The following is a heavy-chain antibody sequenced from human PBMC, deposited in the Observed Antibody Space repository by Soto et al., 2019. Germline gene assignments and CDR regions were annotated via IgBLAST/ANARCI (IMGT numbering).Heavy chain of an antibody. V-gene: IGHV6-1*01. CDR1: GDSVSSNTAS. D-gene: IGHD5-12*01. CDR2: TYSRSKWYN. J-gene: IGHJ5*02. CDR3: AKGDNLGPKTGYAFDP. Sequence: QTLSLTCAISGDSVSSNTASWNWVRQSPSRGLEWLGRTYSRSKWYNDYAVSVKSRIIINPDTSKNQFSLQLNSVTPEDTAVYYCAKGDNLGPKTGYAFDPWGQGILVTVSS.